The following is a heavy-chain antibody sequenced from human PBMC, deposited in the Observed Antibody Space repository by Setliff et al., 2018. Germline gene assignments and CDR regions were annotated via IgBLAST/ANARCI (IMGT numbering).Heavy chain of an antibody. CDR3: ARGWGSGWSKEGAFDI. V-gene: IGHV4-34*01. CDR2: INHNGST. CDR1: GGSFSGYY. Sequence: SETLSLTCAVYGGSFSGYYWSWLRQPLGKGLEWIGEINHNGSTNYNPSLKSRVTISVDTSKNQFSLKLSSVTAADTAVYYCARGWGSGWSKEGAFDIWGQGTMVTVSS. J-gene: IGHJ3*02. D-gene: IGHD6-19*01.